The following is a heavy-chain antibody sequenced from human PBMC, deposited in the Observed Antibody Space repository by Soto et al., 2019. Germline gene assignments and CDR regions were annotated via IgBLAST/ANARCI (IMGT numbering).Heavy chain of an antibody. CDR2: ITSSGGPT. CDR1: GFPFSTYE. Sequence: EVQLLESGGGLIQPGGSLRLSCAASGFPFSTYEMTWARQSPGKGLEWVAFITSSGGPTYYADSVRGRFTISRDNSKNTLYLQMDSLRVEDTARYYCVKGGWLDDLGQGTLVTVSS. CDR3: VKGGWLDD. V-gene: IGHV3-23*01. J-gene: IGHJ5*02.